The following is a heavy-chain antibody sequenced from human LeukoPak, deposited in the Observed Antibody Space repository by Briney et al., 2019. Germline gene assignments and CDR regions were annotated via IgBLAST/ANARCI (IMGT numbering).Heavy chain of an antibody. Sequence: GASVKVSCKASGYTFTSYYMHWVRQAPGQGLEWMGIINPSGGSTSYAQKFQGRVTMTRDMSTSTVYMELSSLRSEDTAVYYCARERQTGRGGRPPARTFDYWGQGTLVTVSS. V-gene: IGHV1-46*01. CDR3: ARERQTGRGGRPPARTFDY. CDR2: INPSGGST. D-gene: IGHD3-16*01. J-gene: IGHJ4*02. CDR1: GYTFTSYY.